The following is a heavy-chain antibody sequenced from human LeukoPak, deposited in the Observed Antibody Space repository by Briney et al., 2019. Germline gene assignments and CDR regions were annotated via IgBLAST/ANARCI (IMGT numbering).Heavy chain of an antibody. CDR3: ARAASTVTLWVGSWFDP. Sequence: GGSLRPSCAASGFTFRAYAMHWVRQAPGKGLEWVAVISFDGSNKYYPDSVKGRFTISRDNSMNTLYLQMNSLRAEDTAVYYCARAASTVTLWVGSWFDPWGQGTLVTVSS. V-gene: IGHV3-30-3*01. CDR2: ISFDGSNK. CDR1: GFTFRAYA. J-gene: IGHJ5*02. D-gene: IGHD4-17*01.